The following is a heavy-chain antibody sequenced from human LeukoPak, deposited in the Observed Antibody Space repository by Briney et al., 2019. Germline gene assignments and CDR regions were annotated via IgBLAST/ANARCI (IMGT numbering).Heavy chain of an antibody. CDR3: ATTGYSSHWEYF. V-gene: IGHV5-51*01. CDR2: INPSDFDT. D-gene: IGHD5-12*01. Sequence: GESLKISCQISGYSLTSYWIGWARQMPGKGLEWMGIINPSDFDTLYSPSFQGHVTISLDRSISTAYLHCTSLEASDTATYYCATTGYSSHWEYFWGQGTLVTVS. J-gene: IGHJ4*02. CDR1: GYSLTSYW.